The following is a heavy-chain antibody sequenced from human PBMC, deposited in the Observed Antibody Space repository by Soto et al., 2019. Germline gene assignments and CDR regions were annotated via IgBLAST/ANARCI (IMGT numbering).Heavy chain of an antibody. V-gene: IGHV1-2*02. D-gene: IGHD3-22*01. CDR1: GYTFTGYY. J-gene: IGHJ4*02. Sequence: GASVKVSCKASGYTFTGYYMHWVRQAPGQGLEWMGWINPNSGGTNYAQKFQGRVTMTRDTSISTAYMELSRLRSDDTAVYYCARIPWTYYDSSGYYSEDRTWDYWGQGTLVTVSS. CDR2: INPNSGGT. CDR3: ARIPWTYYDSSGYYSEDRTWDY.